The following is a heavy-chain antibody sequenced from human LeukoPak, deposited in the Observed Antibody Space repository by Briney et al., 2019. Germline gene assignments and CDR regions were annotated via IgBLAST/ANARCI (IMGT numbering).Heavy chain of an antibody. D-gene: IGHD2/OR15-2a*01. CDR3: AKCTSSLNRGCDFDY. CDR2: ISWNSDDK. V-gene: IGHV3-9*01. J-gene: IGHJ4*02. Sequence: GGSLRLSCAASGFTFNHYAMHWVRQLPGKGLEWVCGISWNSDDKDYANSVKGRFSVPRDNANNSLFLQMNSLRGEDTALYYCAKCTSSLNRGCDFDYWGQGALVTVSS. CDR1: GFTFNHYA.